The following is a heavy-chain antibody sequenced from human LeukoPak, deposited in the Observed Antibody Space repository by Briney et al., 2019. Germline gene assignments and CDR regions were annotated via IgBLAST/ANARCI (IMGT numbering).Heavy chain of an antibody. CDR3: ARDHYYGSGSYYQTFDY. J-gene: IGHJ4*02. Sequence: ASVTVSCTASGYTFTIYGISWVRQAPGQGLEWMGWISAYNGNTNYAQKLQGRVTMTTDTSTSTAYMELRSLRSDDTAVYYCARDHYYGSGSYYQTFDYWGQGTLVTVSS. D-gene: IGHD3-10*01. CDR1: GYTFTIYG. V-gene: IGHV1-18*01. CDR2: ISAYNGNT.